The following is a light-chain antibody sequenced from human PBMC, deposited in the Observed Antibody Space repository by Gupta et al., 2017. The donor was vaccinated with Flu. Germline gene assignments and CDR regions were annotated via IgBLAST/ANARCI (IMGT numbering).Light chain of an antibody. CDR1: QSISTS. V-gene: IGKV1-5*03. CDR3: LQYKSYSWLS. Sequence: DIQMTQSPATLSASVGDRVIITCRASQSISTSLAWYQYKPGKAPKVLIYMASSLESGVPSRFSGSGSGTEFTLTISSLQPDDFATYYCLQYKSYSWLSFGQGTKLEI. J-gene: IGKJ2*03. CDR2: MAS.